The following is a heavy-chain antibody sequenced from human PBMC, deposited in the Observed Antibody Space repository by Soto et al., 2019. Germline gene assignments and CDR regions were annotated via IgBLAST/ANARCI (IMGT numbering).Heavy chain of an antibody. CDR3: ATRYCSGGSCSANDAFDI. CDR1: GYTFTGYY. Sequence: GASVKVSRKASGYTFTGYYMHCVRQAPGQGLEWMGWINPNSGGTNYAQKFQGWVTMTRDTSISTAYMELSRLRSDDTAVYYCATRYCSGGSCSANDAFDIWGQGTMVTVSS. CDR2: INPNSGGT. V-gene: IGHV1-2*04. D-gene: IGHD2-15*01. J-gene: IGHJ3*02.